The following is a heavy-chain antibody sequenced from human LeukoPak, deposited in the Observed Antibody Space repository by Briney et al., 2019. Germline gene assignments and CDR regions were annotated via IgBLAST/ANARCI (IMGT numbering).Heavy chain of an antibody. CDR2: ISAYNGNT. CDR3: AREEDYGDYADWFDP. Sequence: GASVKVSCKASGYTFTSYGISWVRQAPGQGLEWMGWISAYNGNTNYAQKLQGRVTMTTDTSTSTAYMELRSLRSDDTAVYYCAREEDYGDYADWFDPWGQGTLVTVSS. J-gene: IGHJ5*02. V-gene: IGHV1-18*01. D-gene: IGHD4-17*01. CDR1: GYTFTSYG.